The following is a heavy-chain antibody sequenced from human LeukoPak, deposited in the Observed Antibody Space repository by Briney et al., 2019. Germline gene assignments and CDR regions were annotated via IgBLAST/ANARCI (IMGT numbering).Heavy chain of an antibody. V-gene: IGHV3-53*01. Sequence: GGSLGLSCAASGFTVSSNYMSWVRQAPGKGLEWVSVIYSGGSTYYADSVKGRFTISRDNSKNTLYLQMNSLRAEDTAVYYCARERGYSNYEVWGQGTLVTVSS. CDR1: GFTVSSNY. CDR3: ARERGYSNYEV. D-gene: IGHD4-11*01. CDR2: IYSGGST. J-gene: IGHJ4*02.